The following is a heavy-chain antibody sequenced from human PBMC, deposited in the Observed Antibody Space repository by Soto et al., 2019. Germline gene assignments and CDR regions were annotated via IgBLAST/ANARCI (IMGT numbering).Heavy chain of an antibody. V-gene: IGHV1-3*01. CDR2: INAGNGNT. Sequence: GASVKVSCKASGYTFTSYAMHWVRQAPGQRLEWMGWINAGNGNTKYSQKFQGRVTITRDTSASTAYMELGSLRSEDTAVYYCARGALNIVVVTADSQNRYLQHWGQGTLVTVSS. D-gene: IGHD2-21*02. CDR3: ARGALNIVVVTADSQNRYLQH. CDR1: GYTFTSYA. J-gene: IGHJ1*01.